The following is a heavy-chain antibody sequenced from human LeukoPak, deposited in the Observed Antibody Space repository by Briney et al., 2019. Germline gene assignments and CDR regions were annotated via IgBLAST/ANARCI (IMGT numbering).Heavy chain of an antibody. CDR3: ARDLRAVYDGWFGDSWFDP. CDR2: IYYSGST. V-gene: IGHV4-31*03. J-gene: IGHJ5*02. Sequence: SETLSLTCTVSGGSISSGGYYWSWIRQHPGKGLEWIGYIYYSGSTYYNPSLKSRVTISVDTSKNQFSLKLSSVTAADTAVYYCARDLRAVYDGWFGDSWFDPWGQGTLVTVSS. D-gene: IGHD3-10*01. CDR1: GGSISSGGYY.